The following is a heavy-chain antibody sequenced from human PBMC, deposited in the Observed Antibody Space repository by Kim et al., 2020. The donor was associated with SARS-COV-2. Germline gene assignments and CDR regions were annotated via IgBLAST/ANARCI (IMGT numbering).Heavy chain of an antibody. CDR2: IYYSGST. D-gene: IGHD3-10*01. CDR1: GGSISSYY. V-gene: IGHV4-59*13. Sequence: SETLSLTCTVSGGSISSYYWSWIRQPPGKGLEWIGYIYYSGSTNYNPSLKSRVTISVDTSKNQFSLKLSSVTAADTAVYYCARSPKRSERVLLWFGELSWFDPWGQGTLVTVSS. CDR3: ARSPKRSERVLLWFGELSWFDP. J-gene: IGHJ5*02.